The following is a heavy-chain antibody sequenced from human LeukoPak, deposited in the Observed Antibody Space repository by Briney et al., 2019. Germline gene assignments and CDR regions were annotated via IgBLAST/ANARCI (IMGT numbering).Heavy chain of an antibody. D-gene: IGHD1-26*01. Sequence: ASVKVSCKASGYTFTSYGISWVRQAPGQGLEWMGWISAYNGNTNYAQKLQGRVTMTTDTSTSTAYVELRSLRSDDTAVYYCAGERTPKYDWELLRGTILYYFDYWGQGTLVTVSS. CDR1: GYTFTSYG. CDR2: ISAYNGNT. CDR3: AGERTPKYDWELLRGTILYYFDY. V-gene: IGHV1-18*01. J-gene: IGHJ4*02.